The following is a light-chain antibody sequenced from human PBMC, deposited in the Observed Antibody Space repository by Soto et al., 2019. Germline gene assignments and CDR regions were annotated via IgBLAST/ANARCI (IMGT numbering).Light chain of an antibody. CDR2: GAS. CDR1: QSVSSSY. V-gene: IGKV3-20*01. J-gene: IGKJ2*01. CDR3: QQYGKSAMFT. Sequence: EIVLTQSPGTLSLSPGDRATHTCRASQSVSSSYLAWYQQKPGQAPSLLIYGASNRATGIPDRFSGGGSGTDFTLTISRLEPEDFAVYYCQQYGKSAMFTFGQGTKLEIK.